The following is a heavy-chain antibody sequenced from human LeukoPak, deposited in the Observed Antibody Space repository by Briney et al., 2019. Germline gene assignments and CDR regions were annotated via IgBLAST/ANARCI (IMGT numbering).Heavy chain of an antibody. J-gene: IGHJ5*02. CDR2: ISSGGGST. D-gene: IGHD4-11*01. Sequence: PGGSLRLSCAASGFTFGNYAMSWVRQAPGKGLEWVSSISSGGGSTYYADSVKGRFTISRDNSKNTLYLQMNSLRAEDAAVYYCVKDRTGNYVAWFDPWGQGTLVTVSS. CDR1: GFTFGNYA. V-gene: IGHV3-23*01. CDR3: VKDRTGNYVAWFDP.